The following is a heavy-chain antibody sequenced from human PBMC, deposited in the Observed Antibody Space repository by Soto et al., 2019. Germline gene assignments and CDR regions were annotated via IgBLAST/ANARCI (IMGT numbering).Heavy chain of an antibody. J-gene: IGHJ4*02. CDR1: GFTFSDYA. CDR2: IWFDGATK. Sequence: QVQLVESGGGVVQPGRSLRLSCAASGFTFSDYAMHWVRQAPGKGLEWVASIWFDGATKYYADSVKGRFTISRDNSKNTVYLQMNSLRAEDADLYHCGRGGFSTNWRFDYWGQGTLVAVSS. V-gene: IGHV3-33*01. D-gene: IGHD6-13*01. CDR3: GRGGFSTNWRFDY.